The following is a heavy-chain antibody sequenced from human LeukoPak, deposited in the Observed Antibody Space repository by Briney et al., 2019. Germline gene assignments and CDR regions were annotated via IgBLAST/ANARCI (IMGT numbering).Heavy chain of an antibody. D-gene: IGHD3-22*01. Sequence: GGSLRLSCAASGFTFSNSWMNWVRQAPGKGLEWVANIRPDGSEKDCVDSVKGRFTISRDNAKNSLYLQMNSLRAEDTAVYYCARARNDYDSSGFSTLDYWGQGTLVTVSS. CDR3: ARARNDYDSSGFSTLDY. CDR1: GFTFSNSW. V-gene: IGHV3-7*02. CDR2: IRPDGSEK. J-gene: IGHJ4*02.